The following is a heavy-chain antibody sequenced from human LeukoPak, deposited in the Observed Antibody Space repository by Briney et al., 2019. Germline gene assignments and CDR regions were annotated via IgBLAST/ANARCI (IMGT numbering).Heavy chain of an antibody. V-gene: IGHV3-30*18. CDR1: GFTFSNYG. Sequence: GGSLRLSCAASGFTFSNYGMHWVRQTPGKGLEWVALISSDGSKDIYADSVKGRFTISRDNSKNTVYLQMNSLRAEDTAVYYCVKGLVQTTMSYSVDYWGQGALVTVSS. D-gene: IGHD1-1*01. CDR3: VKGLVQTTMSYSVDY. CDR2: ISSDGSKD. J-gene: IGHJ4*02.